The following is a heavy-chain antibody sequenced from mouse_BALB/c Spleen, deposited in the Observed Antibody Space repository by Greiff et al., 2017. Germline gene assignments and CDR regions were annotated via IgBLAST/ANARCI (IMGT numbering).Heavy chain of an antibody. V-gene: IGHV2-6-7*01. Sequence: QVQLKESGPGLVAPSPSLSITCTVSGFSLTGYGVNWVRQPPGKGLEWLGMIWGDGSTDYNSALKSRLSISKDNSKSQVFLKMNRLQTDDTARYYCARGGYRYYFDYWGQGTTRTVSS. CDR3: ARGGYRYYFDY. J-gene: IGHJ2*01. CDR2: IWGDGST. CDR1: GFSLTGYG. D-gene: IGHD2-14*01.